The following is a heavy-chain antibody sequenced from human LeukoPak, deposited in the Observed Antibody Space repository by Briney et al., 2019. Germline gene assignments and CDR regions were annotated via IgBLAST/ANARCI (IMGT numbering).Heavy chain of an antibody. V-gene: IGHV3-23*01. D-gene: IGHD6-13*01. J-gene: IGHJ4*02. CDR2: ISGSGGST. Sequence: PGGSLRLSCAVSGFTFSSYAMRWVRQAPGKGLEWVSGISGSGGSTYYADSVKGRFTISRDNSKNTLYLQVNSLGAEDTAVYYCAKETYSSSFFDYWGQGALVTVSS. CDR1: GFTFSSYA. CDR3: AKETYSSSFFDY.